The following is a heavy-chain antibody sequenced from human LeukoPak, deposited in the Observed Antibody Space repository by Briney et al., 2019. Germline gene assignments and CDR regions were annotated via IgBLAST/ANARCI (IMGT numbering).Heavy chain of an antibody. CDR1: GGSFDSKY. Sequence: SETLSLTCSVSGGSFDSKYWSWIRQPPGKGLEWIGYIYTSGSTNFNPSLRSRLAMSKAPSKTQFSLRVSSGTAADTAFYYCATYIGTFHSYMAVWAKGPRSSSP. D-gene: IGHD4-11*01. CDR3: ATYIGTFHSYMAV. J-gene: IGHJ6*03. CDR2: IYTSGST. V-gene: IGHV4-4*09.